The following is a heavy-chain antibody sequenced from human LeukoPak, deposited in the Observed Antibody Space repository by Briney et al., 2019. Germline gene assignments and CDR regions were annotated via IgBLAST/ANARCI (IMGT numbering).Heavy chain of an antibody. CDR2: INPSGGST. CDR1: GYTFTSYY. J-gene: IGHJ3*02. V-gene: IGHV1-46*01. Sequence: ASVKVSCKASGYTFTSYYKHWVRRAPGQGLEWMGIINPSGGSTSYAQKFQGRVTMTRDTSTSTDYMELSSLRSGDTAVYYCATKKSGYEMGAFDIWGQGTMVTVSS. D-gene: IGHD5-12*01. CDR3: ATKKSGYEMGAFDI.